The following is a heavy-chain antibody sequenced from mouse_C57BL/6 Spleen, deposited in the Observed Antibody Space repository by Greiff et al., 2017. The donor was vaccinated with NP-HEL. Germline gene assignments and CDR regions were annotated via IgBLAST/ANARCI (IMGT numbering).Heavy chain of an antibody. CDR2: ISSGSSTI. CDR1: GFTFSDYG. CDR3: ARRATVVAPAMDY. Sequence: EVKVEESGGGLVKPGGSLKLSCAASGFTFSDYGMHWVRQAPEKGLEWVAYISSGSSTIYYADTVKGRFTISRDNAKNTLFLQMTSLRSEDTAMYYCARRATVVAPAMDYWGQGTSVTVSS. V-gene: IGHV5-17*01. J-gene: IGHJ4*01. D-gene: IGHD1-1*01.